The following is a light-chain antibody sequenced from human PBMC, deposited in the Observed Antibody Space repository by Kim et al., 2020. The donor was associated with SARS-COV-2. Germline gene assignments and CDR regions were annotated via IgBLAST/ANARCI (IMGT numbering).Light chain of an antibody. V-gene: IGKV3-15*01. CDR1: QSVGSN. Sequence: PGERATLSCRASQSVGSNLAWYQQKPGQTPRLIIYGASTRATGIPARFSGSGSGREFTLTISSLQSEDFAVYYCQQYDNWPITFGQGTRLEI. CDR3: QQYDNWPIT. CDR2: GAS. J-gene: IGKJ5*01.